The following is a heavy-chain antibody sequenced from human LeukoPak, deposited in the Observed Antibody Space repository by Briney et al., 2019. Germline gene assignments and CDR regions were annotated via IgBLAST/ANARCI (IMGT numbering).Heavy chain of an antibody. V-gene: IGHV1-3*01. D-gene: IGHD2-21*01. J-gene: IGHJ4*02. CDR3: ARQSGGTEGYVVPFDY. CDR1: GYTFTSYA. Sequence: ASVKVSCKASGYTFTSYAMHWVRQAPGQRLEWMGWINAGNGNTKYSQKFQGRVTITRDTSACTAYMELSSLRSEDTAVYYCARQSGGTEGYVVPFDYWGQGTLVTVSS. CDR2: INAGNGNT.